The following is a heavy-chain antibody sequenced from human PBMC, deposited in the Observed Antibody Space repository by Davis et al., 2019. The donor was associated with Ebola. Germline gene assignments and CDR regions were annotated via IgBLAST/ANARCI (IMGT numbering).Heavy chain of an antibody. CDR2: FIPNLGTT. Sequence: SVKVSCKASGGTFSSEAVTWVRQAPGQGLEWVGGFIPNLGTTDYADKFRGRVIITVDKTRSSAYMEMTSLTPEDTAVYYCAREDGGYANWYFDVWGRGTVVTVS. V-gene: IGHV1-69*10. J-gene: IGHJ2*01. CDR3: AREDGGYANWYFDV. CDR1: GGTFSSEA. D-gene: IGHD5-12*01.